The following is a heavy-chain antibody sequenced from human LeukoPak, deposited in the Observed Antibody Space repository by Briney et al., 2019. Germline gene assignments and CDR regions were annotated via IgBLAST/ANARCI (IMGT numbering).Heavy chain of an antibody. CDR3: AKRGGGCSDMSCLHWYFDL. V-gene: IGHV3-23*01. Sequence: GGSLRLSCVASGFTFSTYAMNWVRQAPGKGLECVSSIGGSSGATYYADSVKGRFTISRDNSKYTLYLQMNSLRVEDTAVYYCAKRGGGCSDMSCLHWYFDLWGRGTLVTVSS. J-gene: IGHJ2*01. CDR2: IGGSSGAT. D-gene: IGHD3-16*01. CDR1: GFTFSTYA.